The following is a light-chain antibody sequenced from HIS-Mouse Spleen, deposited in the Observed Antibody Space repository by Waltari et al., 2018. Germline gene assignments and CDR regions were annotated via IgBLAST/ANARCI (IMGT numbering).Light chain of an antibody. V-gene: IGLV2-23*01. CDR2: EGS. Sequence: QSALTQPASVSGSPGQSIPISCTGPSSDVGRYNLVSWYQQHPGKAPKLMIYEGSKRPSGVSNRFSGSKSGNTASLTISGLQAEDEADYYCCSYAGSSTWVFGGGTKLTVL. J-gene: IGLJ3*02. CDR3: CSYAGSSTWV. CDR1: SSDVGRYNL.